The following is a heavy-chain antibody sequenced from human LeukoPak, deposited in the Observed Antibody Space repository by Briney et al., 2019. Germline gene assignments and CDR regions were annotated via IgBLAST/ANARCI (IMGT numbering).Heavy chain of an antibody. D-gene: IGHD3-10*01. V-gene: IGHV3-30*02. J-gene: IGHJ6*03. Sequence: GSLRLSCAASGFTFSNYGMHWVRQAPGKGLEWVAFIWYDGSNKYYADSVKGRFTISRDNSKNTVYLQMNSLRAEDTAVYYCARVPMVRGVSYYYYMDVWGKGTTVTVSS. CDR3: ARVPMVRGVSYYYYMDV. CDR1: GFTFSNYG. CDR2: IWYDGSNK.